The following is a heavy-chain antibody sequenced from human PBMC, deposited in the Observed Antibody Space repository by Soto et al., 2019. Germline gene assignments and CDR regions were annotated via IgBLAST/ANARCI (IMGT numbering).Heavy chain of an antibody. Sequence: ASVRVSCKVSGYTLTELSMHWVRQAPGKGLEWMGGFDPDDGKTIYAQKFQGRVTISRDTSTATAYMELSRLTSEDTAVYYCARDSGIVAPSGDLDYWGRGSLVTVSS. CDR1: GYTLTELS. CDR2: FDPDDGKT. D-gene: IGHD1-26*01. CDR3: ARDSGIVAPSGDLDY. V-gene: IGHV1-24*01. J-gene: IGHJ4*02.